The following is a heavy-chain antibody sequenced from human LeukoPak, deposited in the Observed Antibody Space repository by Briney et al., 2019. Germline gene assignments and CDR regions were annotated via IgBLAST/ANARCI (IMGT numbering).Heavy chain of an antibody. CDR1: GYTFTGYY. D-gene: IGHD4/OR15-4a*01. CDR2: INPNSGGT. CDR3: ARRGAYFDY. V-gene: IGHV1-2*02. J-gene: IGHJ4*02. Sequence: ASVKVSCKASGYTFTGYYIPWVRQAPGQGLEWMGWINPNSGGTSYAQKFQGRVTMTRNTSISTAYMELSRLTSDDTAVYYCARRGAYFDYWGQGTLVTVSS.